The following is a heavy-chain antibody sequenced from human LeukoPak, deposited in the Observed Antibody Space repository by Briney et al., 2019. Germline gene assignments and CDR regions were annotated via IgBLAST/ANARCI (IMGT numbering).Heavy chain of an antibody. V-gene: IGHV1-2*02. Sequence: WASVKVSCKASGYTFTAYYMHWVRQAPGQGLECMGWINPNSGATNYAQKFQGRVTITRDTSISTAYMELSSLRSDDTAVYYCARGFDYWGQGTLVTVSS. J-gene: IGHJ4*02. CDR2: INPNSGAT. CDR1: GYTFTAYY. CDR3: ARGFDY.